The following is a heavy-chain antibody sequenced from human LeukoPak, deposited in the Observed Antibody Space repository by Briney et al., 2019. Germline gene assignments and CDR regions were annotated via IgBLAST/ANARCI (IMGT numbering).Heavy chain of an antibody. CDR3: ARDAFDI. Sequence: RSSETLSLTCTVSGGSISSYYWSWIRQPPGKGLEWIGEINHSGSTNYNPSLKSRVTISVDTSKNQFSLKLSSVTAADTAVYYCARDAFDIWGQGTMVTVSS. J-gene: IGHJ3*02. V-gene: IGHV4-34*01. CDR2: INHSGST. CDR1: GGSISSYY.